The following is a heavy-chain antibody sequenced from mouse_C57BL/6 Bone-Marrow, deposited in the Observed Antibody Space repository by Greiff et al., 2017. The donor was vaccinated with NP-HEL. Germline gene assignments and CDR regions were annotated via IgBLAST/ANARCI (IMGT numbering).Heavy chain of an antibody. CDR3: ARLTTVDYFDY. D-gene: IGHD1-1*01. V-gene: IGHV5-12*01. J-gene: IGHJ2*01. CDR1: GFTFSDYY. CDR2: ISNGGGST. Sequence: EVQLKESGGGLVQPGGSLKLSCAASGFTFSDYYMYWVRQTPEKRLEWVAYISNGGGSTYYPDTVKGRFTISRDNAKNTLYLQMSRLKSEDTAMYYCARLTTVDYFDYWGQGTTLTVSS.